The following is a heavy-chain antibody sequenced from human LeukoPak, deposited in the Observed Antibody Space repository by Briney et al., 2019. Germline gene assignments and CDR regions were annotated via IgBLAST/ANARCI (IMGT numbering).Heavy chain of an antibody. J-gene: IGHJ3*02. CDR3: ARERTRGCNGDICLDGFDI. V-gene: IGHV3-13*01. CDR1: GLTFNNQD. Sequence: PGGSLRLSCVASGLTFNNQDMHWVRQSAGKGLEWVSAIGFDDDTYYSASVKGRFTISRENARNSLYLQMNSLRAEDTAVYYCARERTRGCNGDICLDGFDIWGRGTKVTFFS. D-gene: IGHD2-15*01. CDR2: IGFDDDT.